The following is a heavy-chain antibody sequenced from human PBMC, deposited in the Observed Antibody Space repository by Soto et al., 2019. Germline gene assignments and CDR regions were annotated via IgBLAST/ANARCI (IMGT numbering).Heavy chain of an antibody. D-gene: IGHD6-13*01. Sequence: LSETLSLTCTVSGGSISSGDYYWSWIRHPPGKGLEWIGYIYYSGSTYYNPSLKSRVTISVDTSKNQFSLKLSSVTAADTAVYYCAREGGYSSSWYLQGWDYWGQGTLVTVSS. CDR3: AREGGYSSSWYLQGWDY. V-gene: IGHV4-30-4*01. CDR1: GGSISSGDYY. CDR2: IYYSGST. J-gene: IGHJ4*02.